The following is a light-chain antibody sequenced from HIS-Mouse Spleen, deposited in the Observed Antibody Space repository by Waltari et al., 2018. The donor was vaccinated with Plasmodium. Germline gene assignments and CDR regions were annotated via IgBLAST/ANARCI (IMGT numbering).Light chain of an antibody. J-gene: IGKJ3*01. CDR1: QSVSIN. CDR3: QQYNNWSFT. V-gene: IGKV3-15*01. CDR2: GAS. Sequence: IVMTQSPATLSVSPGERATLACRASQSVSINLSWYQQKPGQAPRLLIYGASTRATGIPARFSGSGSGTEFTLTISSLQSEDFAVYYCQQYNNWSFTFGPGTKVDIK.